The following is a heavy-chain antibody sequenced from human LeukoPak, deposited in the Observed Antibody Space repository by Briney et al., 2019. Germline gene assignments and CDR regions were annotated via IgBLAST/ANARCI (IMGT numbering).Heavy chain of an antibody. CDR1: GFTFDEYA. J-gene: IGHJ3*02. Sequence: GGSLRLSCAASGFTFDEYAMHWVRHTPGKGLEWVIGISGDSDRVDYADSVKGRFTISRDNAKNSLYLQMNSLRAEDTAVYYCARAVFGPGGRNYYGSGSPNKDAFDIWGQGTMVTVSS. CDR2: ISGDSDRV. D-gene: IGHD3-10*01. V-gene: IGHV3-9*01. CDR3: ARAVFGPGGRNYYGSGSPNKDAFDI.